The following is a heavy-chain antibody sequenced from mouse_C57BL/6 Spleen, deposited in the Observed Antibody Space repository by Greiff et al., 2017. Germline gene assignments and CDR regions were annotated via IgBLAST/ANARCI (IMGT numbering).Heavy chain of an antibody. Sequence: VQLQQSGAELVRPGASVTLSCKASGYTFTDYEMHWVKQTPVHGLEWIGAIDPETGGTAYNQKFKGKAILTADKSSSTAYMELRSLTSEDSAVYYCTRSHNSPFAYWGQGTLVTVSA. CDR3: TRSHNSPFAY. CDR1: GYTFTDYE. J-gene: IGHJ3*01. CDR2: IDPETGGT. V-gene: IGHV1-15*01.